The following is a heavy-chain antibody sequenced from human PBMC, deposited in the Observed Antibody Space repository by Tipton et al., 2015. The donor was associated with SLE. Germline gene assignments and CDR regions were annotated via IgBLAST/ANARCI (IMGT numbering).Heavy chain of an antibody. Sequence: SLRLSCEASGFTFRNYAMHWVRQAPDKGQEWVAYVRADAGTRYYGESAKGRFTISRDNAKNSLYLQMSSLRAEDTAVYYCARDQDRSSLESRTYFDYWGQVTLVTVSS. J-gene: IGHJ4*02. D-gene: IGHD6-6*01. CDR3: ARDQDRSSLESRTYFDY. CDR2: VRADAGTR. V-gene: IGHV3-30*02. CDR1: GFTFRNYA.